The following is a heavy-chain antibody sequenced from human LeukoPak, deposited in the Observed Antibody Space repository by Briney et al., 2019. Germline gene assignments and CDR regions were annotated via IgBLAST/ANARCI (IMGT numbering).Heavy chain of an antibody. CDR2: IRYDGSNK. CDR1: GFTFSSYG. CDR3: AILLPNYYGSGSTD. Sequence: GGSLRLSCAASGFTFSSYGMHWVRQAPGKGLEWVAFIRYDGSNKYYADSVKGRFTISRDNSKNTLYLQMNSLRAEDTAVYYCAILLPNYYGSGSTDWGQGTLITVSS. V-gene: IGHV3-30*02. D-gene: IGHD3-10*01. J-gene: IGHJ4*02.